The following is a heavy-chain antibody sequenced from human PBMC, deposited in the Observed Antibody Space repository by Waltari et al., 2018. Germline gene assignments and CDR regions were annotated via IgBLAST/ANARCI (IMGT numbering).Heavy chain of an antibody. J-gene: IGHJ5*02. Sequence: LREPAQILLKPRKPLSLFCPVPVGSTSGFYWSWVRQPPGKGLDWIGYIYYTGSTNFNPSLKSRVTMSVDTSKNQFSLKLSSVTAADTAFYYCARGGGGDWEWFDPWGQGTLVTVSS. CDR2: IYYTGST. D-gene: IGHD2-21*02. CDR3: ARGGGGDWEWFDP. V-gene: IGHV4-59*01. CDR1: VGSTSGFY.